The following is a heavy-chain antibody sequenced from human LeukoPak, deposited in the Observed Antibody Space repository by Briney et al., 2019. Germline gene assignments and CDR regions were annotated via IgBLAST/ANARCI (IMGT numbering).Heavy chain of an antibody. CDR3: ARAPGYSSGWYGKDFDY. V-gene: IGHV4-34*01. J-gene: IGHJ4*02. D-gene: IGHD6-19*01. CDR2: INHSGST. Sequence: PSETLSLTCAVYGGSFSGYYWSWIRQPPGKGLEWIGEINHSGSTNYNPSLKSRVTISVDTSKNQFSLKLSSVTAADTAVYYCARAPGYSSGWYGKDFDYWGQETLVTVSS. CDR1: GGSFSGYY.